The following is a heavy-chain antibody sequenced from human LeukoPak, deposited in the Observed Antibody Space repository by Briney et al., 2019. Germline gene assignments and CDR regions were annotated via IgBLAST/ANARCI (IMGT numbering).Heavy chain of an antibody. D-gene: IGHD2-21*02. CDR3: TRGQSYCGADCYSD. V-gene: IGHV3-66*01. CDR1: GFSVSNYY. CDR2: MYTGGGR. J-gene: IGHJ4*02. Sequence: GGSLRLSCAASGFSVSNYYVSWVRQPPGKGLEWVSVMYTGGGRYYGDSVKGRFTISRDNSKNTVFLRMNSLRVEDTALYYCTRGQSYCGADCYSDWGQGTLVTVSS.